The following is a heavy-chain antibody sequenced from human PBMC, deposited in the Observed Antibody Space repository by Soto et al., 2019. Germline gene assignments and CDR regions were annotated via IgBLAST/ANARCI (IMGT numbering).Heavy chain of an antibody. CDR1: GFTFSMYS. Sequence: DVKLVESGGGLVQPGDSLRLSCEVSGFTFSMYSMSWVRQSPGKGLEWVAKIPQDGVDGHYADSVKGRFIISRDNDKNTLYLQIDSLTTEDTAVFYCARSRRPTTSFDYWGQGTQVTVSS. D-gene: IGHD1-7*01. V-gene: IGHV3-7*01. CDR2: IPQDGVDG. J-gene: IGHJ4*02. CDR3: ARSRRPTTSFDY.